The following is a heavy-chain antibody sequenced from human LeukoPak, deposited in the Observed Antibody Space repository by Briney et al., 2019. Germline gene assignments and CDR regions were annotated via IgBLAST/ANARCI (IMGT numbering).Heavy chain of an antibody. CDR3: AKDRAGGDYYYFYGMDV. Sequence: GGSLRLSCAASGFTFSGYWMHWVRQAPGTGLVWVSRINSDGSSTTYADSVKGRFTISRDNSKNTLYLQMNSLRAEDTAIYYCAKDRAGGDYYYFYGMDVWGQGTTVTVSS. CDR2: INSDGSST. D-gene: IGHD2-21*02. J-gene: IGHJ6*02. CDR1: GFTFSGYW. V-gene: IGHV3-74*01.